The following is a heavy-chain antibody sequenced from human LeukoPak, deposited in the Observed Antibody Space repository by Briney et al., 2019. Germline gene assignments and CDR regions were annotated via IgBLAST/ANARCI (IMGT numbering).Heavy chain of an antibody. CDR1: GASMTTSY. CDR2: IYYAGDT. D-gene: IGHD3-10*01. V-gene: IGHV4-59*13. Sequence: SETLSLTCSVSGASMTTSYWSWVRHPPGKGLEVIGYIYYAGDTNHNPSLSSRVTLSLDTSKNQISLELRSVTAADTAVYYCVRTARVFDYWGQGILVTVSS. CDR3: VRTARVFDY. J-gene: IGHJ4*02.